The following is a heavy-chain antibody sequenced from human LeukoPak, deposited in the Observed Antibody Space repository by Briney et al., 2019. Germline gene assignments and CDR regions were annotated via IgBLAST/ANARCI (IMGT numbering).Heavy chain of an antibody. CDR2: IYYSGST. D-gene: IGHD3-10*01. CDR1: GGSISSSSYY. Sequence: SETLSLTCTVSGGSISSSSYYWGWIRQPPGKGLEWIGSIYYSGSTYYNPSLKSRVTISVDTSKNQFSLKLSSVTAADTAVYYCASHYGSGSYYIVFSSSGWFDPWGQGTLVTVSS. V-gene: IGHV4-39*07. J-gene: IGHJ5*02. CDR3: ASHYGSGSYYIVFSSSGWFDP.